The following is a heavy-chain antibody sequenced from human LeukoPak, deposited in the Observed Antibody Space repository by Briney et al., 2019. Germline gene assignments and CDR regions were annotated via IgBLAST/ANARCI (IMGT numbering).Heavy chain of an antibody. J-gene: IGHJ4*02. D-gene: IGHD2-2*01. Sequence: TGGSLRLSCVASGFTFSSYSMNWVRQAPGEGLEWVSYISSLSGTIYYADSVKGRFTISRDNAKNSLYLQMDSLRAEDTAVYYCAKGLPPRYCSSTSCYEGKYYFDYWGQGTLVTVSS. CDR2: ISSLSGTI. V-gene: IGHV3-48*01. CDR1: GFTFSSYS. CDR3: AKGLPPRYCSSTSCYEGKYYFDY.